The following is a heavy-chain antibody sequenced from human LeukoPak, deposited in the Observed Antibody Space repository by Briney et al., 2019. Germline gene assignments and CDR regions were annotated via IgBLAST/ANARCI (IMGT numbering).Heavy chain of an antibody. CDR3: ARHPSRSAAGSLLPFDY. J-gene: IGHJ4*02. CDR2: IYYSGST. CDR1: GGSISSSSYY. Sequence: SETLSLTCTVSGGSISSSSYYWGWIRQPPGKGLERIGSIYYSGSTYYNPSLKSRGTISVDTSKNQFSLKLSSVTAADTAVYYCARHPSRSAAGSLLPFDYWGQGTLVTVSS. D-gene: IGHD6-13*01. V-gene: IGHV4-39*01.